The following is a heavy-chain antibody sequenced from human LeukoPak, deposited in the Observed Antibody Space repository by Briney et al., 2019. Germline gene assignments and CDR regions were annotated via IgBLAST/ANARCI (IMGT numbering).Heavy chain of an antibody. CDR1: GFTVSSDY. J-gene: IGHJ4*02. CDR2: ISSYHST. V-gene: IGHV3-53*01. CDR3: AKDRGEYYFDY. D-gene: IGHD2/OR15-2a*01. Sequence: GGSLRLSCAASGFTVSSDYMSWVRQAPGKGLEWVSLISSYHSTYYADSVKGRFTISRDNSKNTLYLQMNSLRAEDTAVYYCAKDRGEYYFDYWGQGTLVTVSS.